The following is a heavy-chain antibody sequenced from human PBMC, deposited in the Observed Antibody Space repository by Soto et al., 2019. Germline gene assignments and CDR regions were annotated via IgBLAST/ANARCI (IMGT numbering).Heavy chain of an antibody. CDR3: VHSGVVAYEAGSDS. J-gene: IGHJ4*02. CDR1: GFSLSTSRVG. V-gene: IGHV2-5*02. CDR2: IYWDDDK. D-gene: IGHD3-3*02. Sequence: QITLKESGPTLVRPTQTLTLTCTFSGFSLSTSRVGVGWIRQPPGKALQWLALIYWDDDKRYTPSLKSRLTVNKYTSDTHVVPTTTIMDTVDTATSYCVHSGVVAYEAGSDSWGQGTLVPVSS.